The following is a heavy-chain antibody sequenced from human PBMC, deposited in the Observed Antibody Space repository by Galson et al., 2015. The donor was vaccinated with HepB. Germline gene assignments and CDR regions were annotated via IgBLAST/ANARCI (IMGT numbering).Heavy chain of an antibody. CDR1: GDSVSSNSAA. CDR2: TYYRSKWYN. Sequence: CAISGDSVSSNSAAWSWIRQSPARGLEWLGRTYYRSKWYNDYAVSVKNRITINPDTSKNQFSLQLNSVTPEDTAVYYCAREASDGHLFDYWGQGTLVTVSS. J-gene: IGHJ4*02. CDR3: AREASDGHLFDY. V-gene: IGHV6-1*01.